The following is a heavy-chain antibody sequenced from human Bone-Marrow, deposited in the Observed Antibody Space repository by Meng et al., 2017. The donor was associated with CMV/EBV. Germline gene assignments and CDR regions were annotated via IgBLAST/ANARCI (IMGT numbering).Heavy chain of an antibody. Sequence: ASVKVSCKASGYTFTGYYMHWVRQAPGQGLEWMGWINPNSGGTNYAQKFQGRVTMTRDTSISTAYMELSRLRSDDTAVYYCAELGYCSSTSCRTEALDAFDIWGQGTRVTGSS. V-gene: IGHV1-2*02. CDR2: INPNSGGT. D-gene: IGHD2-2*01. CDR1: GYTFTGYY. CDR3: AELGYCSSTSCRTEALDAFDI. J-gene: IGHJ3*02.